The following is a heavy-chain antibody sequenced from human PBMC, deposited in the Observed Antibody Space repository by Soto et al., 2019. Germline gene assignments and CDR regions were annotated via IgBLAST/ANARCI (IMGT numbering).Heavy chain of an antibody. Sequence: ASVKVSCKASGYTFTSYGISWVRQAPGQGLEWMGWISAYNGNTNYAQKLQGRVTMTTDTSTSTAYMELRSLRSDDTAVYYCAREVSSSRIAAGMFDYWGQGTLVTVSS. CDR2: ISAYNGNT. J-gene: IGHJ4*02. CDR1: GYTFTSYG. D-gene: IGHD6-6*01. V-gene: IGHV1-18*01. CDR3: AREVSSSRIAAGMFDY.